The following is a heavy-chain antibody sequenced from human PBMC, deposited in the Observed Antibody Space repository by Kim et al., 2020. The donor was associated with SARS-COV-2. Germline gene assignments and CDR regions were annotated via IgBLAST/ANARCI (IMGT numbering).Heavy chain of an antibody. Sequence: GGSLRLSCAASGFTVSSNYMSWVRQAPGKGLEWVSVIYSGGSTYYADSVKGRFTISRDNSKNTLYLQMNSLRAEDTAVYYCARVMRYYGSGSYYPSYFDYWGQGTLVTVSS. V-gene: IGHV3-53*01. CDR3: ARVMRYYGSGSYYPSYFDY. D-gene: IGHD3-10*01. CDR2: IYSGGST. CDR1: GFTVSSNY. J-gene: IGHJ4*02.